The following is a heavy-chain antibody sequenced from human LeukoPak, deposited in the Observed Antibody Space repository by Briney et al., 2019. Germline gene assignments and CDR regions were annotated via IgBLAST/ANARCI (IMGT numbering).Heavy chain of an antibody. D-gene: IGHD2-2*01. CDR1: GGSISRNNYY. V-gene: IGHV4-39*01. CDR2: IYYSGST. J-gene: IGHJ4*02. CDR3: ARPQGYQLLDFEY. Sequence: PSETLSLTCTVSGGSISRNNYYWGWNPPPPGKGLEWIGSIYYSGSTYYNPSLKSRVTISVDTSKNQFSLKLSSVTAAVTAVYYCARPQGYQLLDFEYWGQGTLVTVSS.